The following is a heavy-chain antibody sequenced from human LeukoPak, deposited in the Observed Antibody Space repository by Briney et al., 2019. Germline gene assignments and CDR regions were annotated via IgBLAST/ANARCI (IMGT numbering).Heavy chain of an antibody. D-gene: IGHD4-23*01. CDR1: GFTFSSYG. Sequence: GGSLRHSCAASGFTFSSYGMHWVRQAPGKGLEWVAVISYDGSNKYYADSVKGRFTISRDNSKNTLYLQMNSLRAEDTAVYYCAKVPVGWGQGTLVTVSS. V-gene: IGHV3-30*18. J-gene: IGHJ4*02. CDR3: AKVPVG. CDR2: ISYDGSNK.